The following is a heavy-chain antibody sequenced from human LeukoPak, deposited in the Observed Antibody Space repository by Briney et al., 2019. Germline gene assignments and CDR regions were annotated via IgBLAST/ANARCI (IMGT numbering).Heavy chain of an antibody. CDR3: ARRGQGLFWSGYYTGGAAFDI. J-gene: IGHJ3*02. CDR2: IIPICGTA. V-gene: IGHV1-69*05. Sequence: SVKVSCKASGGTFSSYAISWVRQAPGQGLEWMGGIIPICGTANYAQKFQGRVTTTTDESTSTAYMELSSLRSEDTAVYYCARRGQGLFWSGYYTGGAAFDIWGQGTMVTVSS. CDR1: GGTFSSYA. D-gene: IGHD3-3*01.